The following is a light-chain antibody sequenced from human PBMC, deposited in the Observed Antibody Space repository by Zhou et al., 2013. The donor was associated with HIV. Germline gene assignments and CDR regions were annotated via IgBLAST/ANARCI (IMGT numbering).Light chain of an antibody. CDR2: SAS. J-gene: IGKJ4*01. CDR3: LQHNSYPPVT. CDR1: QNVTTS. Sequence: AIRLTQSPSSLAASTGDRVTITCRASQNVTTSLAWYQQKPGKAPDVLIYSASTLQSGVPSRFSGSGSGTVFTLTVSCLQAEDFATYYCLQHNSYPPVTFGGGTKVEIK. V-gene: IGKV1-8*01.